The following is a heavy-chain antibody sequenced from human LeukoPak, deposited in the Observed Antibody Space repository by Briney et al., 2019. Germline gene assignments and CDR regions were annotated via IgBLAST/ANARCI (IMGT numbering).Heavy chain of an antibody. CDR3: ATDSPETAAFDY. V-gene: IGHV3-48*04. D-gene: IGHD1-1*01. CDR2: IVGSSRNI. CDR1: GFSFSTYS. J-gene: IGHJ4*02. Sequence: GGSLRLSCTASGFSFSTYSMNWVRQAPGKGLEWVSYIVGSSRNIYYADSVKGRFAISRDNAKNSLYLQMDSLRAEDTAVYHCATDSPETAAFDYWGQGTLVTVSS.